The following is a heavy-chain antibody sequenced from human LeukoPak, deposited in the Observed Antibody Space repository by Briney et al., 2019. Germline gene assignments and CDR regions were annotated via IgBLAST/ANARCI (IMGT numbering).Heavy chain of an antibody. CDR3: ATVILLGRRSDY. D-gene: IGHD2-21*01. V-gene: IGHV3-30*03. CDR1: GFTFSSYG. Sequence: GWSLRLSCAASGFTFSSYGMHWVRQAPGQGREWVAVISNDGSNKYYGGPVKGRFTISRDNSKNTLFLQMNGLRTEDTAIYYCATVILLGRRSDYWGQGTLVTVSS. J-gene: IGHJ4*02. CDR2: ISNDGSNK.